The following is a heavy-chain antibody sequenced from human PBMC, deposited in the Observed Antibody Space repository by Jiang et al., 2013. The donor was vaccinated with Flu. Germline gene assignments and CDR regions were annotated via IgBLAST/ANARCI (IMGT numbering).Heavy chain of an antibody. CDR2: IIPIFGTA. CDR3: ARGRHPVAYDFWSGYPTQSYYYYYGMDV. Sequence: LVESGAEVKKPGASVKVSCKASGGTFSSYAISWVRQAPGQGLEWMGGIIPIFGTANYAQKFQGRVTITADESTSTAYMELSSLRSEDTAVYYCARGRHPVAYDFWSGYPTQSYYYYYGMDVWGQGTTVTVSS. CDR1: GGTFSSYA. J-gene: IGHJ6*02. V-gene: IGHV1-69*13. D-gene: IGHD3-3*01.